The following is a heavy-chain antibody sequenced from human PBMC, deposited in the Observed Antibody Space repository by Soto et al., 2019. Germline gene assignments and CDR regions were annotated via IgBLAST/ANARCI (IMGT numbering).Heavy chain of an antibody. CDR3: ARDSRNSYSYMDV. V-gene: IGHV3-48*01. D-gene: IGHD1-7*01. CDR1: GFTFSSYN. J-gene: IGHJ6*03. CDR2: ISISSSTI. Sequence: EVQLVESGGGLVQPGGSLRLSCAASGFTFSSYNMNWVRQAPGKGLEWISDISISSSTIFYADSVKGRFTISRDNAKNSLYLQLNSLRAQDTAVYYCARDSRNSYSYMDVWGKGTTVTVSS.